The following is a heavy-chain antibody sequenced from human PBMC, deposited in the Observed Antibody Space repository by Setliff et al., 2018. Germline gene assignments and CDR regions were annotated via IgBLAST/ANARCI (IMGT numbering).Heavy chain of an antibody. V-gene: IGHV4-59*01. CDR2: INYSGST. CDR1: GGSISSYY. J-gene: IGHJ1*01. Sequence: LSLTCTVSGGSISSYYWSWIRQPPGKGLEWIGYINYSGSTNYNPSLKSRVTISEDMSKNQFSLKVSSVTAADTAIYYCALSSSWFKDFQHWGQGTLVTV. CDR3: ALSSSWFKDFQH. D-gene: IGHD6-13*01.